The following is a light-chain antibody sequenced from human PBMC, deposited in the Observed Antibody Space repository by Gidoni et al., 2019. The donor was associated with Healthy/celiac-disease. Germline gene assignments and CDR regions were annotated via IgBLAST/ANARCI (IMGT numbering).Light chain of an antibody. V-gene: IGKV3-11*01. Sequence: ENVWTHSPATMSLSPGERATLSCRASQSVSSYLAWYQQKPGQAPRLLIYDASNRATGIPARFSGSGSGTDFTLTISSLQPEDFAVYYCQQRSNWPPAFGGGTQLEIK. CDR1: QSVSSY. CDR2: DAS. CDR3: QQRSNWPPA. J-gene: IGKJ4*01.